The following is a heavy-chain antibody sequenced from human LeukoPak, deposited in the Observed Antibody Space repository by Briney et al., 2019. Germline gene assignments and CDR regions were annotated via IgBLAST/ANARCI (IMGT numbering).Heavy chain of an antibody. V-gene: IGHV3-74*01. CDR2: VKSDGTAT. CDR3: VRKFATGD. J-gene: IGHJ4*02. CDR1: GFTFSSHL. Sequence: GGSLRLSCAASGFTFSSHLMHWVRQAQGTGLVWVSSVKSDGTATNYADSVKGRFTISKDNAKNTLYLQMNSLRVEDTAVYYCVRKFATGDWGQGTLVTVSS. D-gene: IGHD1-14*01.